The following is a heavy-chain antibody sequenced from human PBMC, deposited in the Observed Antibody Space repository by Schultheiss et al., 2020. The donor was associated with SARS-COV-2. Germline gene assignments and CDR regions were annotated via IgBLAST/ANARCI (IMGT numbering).Heavy chain of an antibody. D-gene: IGHD1-26*01. CDR2: IYHSGST. V-gene: IGHV4-38-2*01. CDR1: GYSISSGYY. CDR3: ARLGRDYYYYSLDV. Sequence: GSLRLSCAVSGYSISSGYYWGWIRQPPGKGLEWIGSIYHSGSTYYNPSLKSRVTMSVDTSKNQFSLRLTSVTAADTAVYYCARLGRDYYYYSLDVWGQGTTVTVSS. J-gene: IGHJ6*02.